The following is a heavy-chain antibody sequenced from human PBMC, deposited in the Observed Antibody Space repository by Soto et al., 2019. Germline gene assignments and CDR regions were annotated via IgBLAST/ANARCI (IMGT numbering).Heavy chain of an antibody. J-gene: IGHJ4*02. CDR1: GYTFTSYD. CDR2: MNPNSGNT. CDR3: ARPISLTRAFRPYSNYRPLGY. V-gene: IGHV1-8*01. D-gene: IGHD4-4*01. Sequence: ASVKVSCKASGYTFTSYDINWVRQATGQGLEWMGWMNPNSGNTGYAQKFQGRVTMTRNTSISKAYMELSSLRSEDTAVYYCARPISLTRAFRPYSNYRPLGYWGQGTLVTVSS.